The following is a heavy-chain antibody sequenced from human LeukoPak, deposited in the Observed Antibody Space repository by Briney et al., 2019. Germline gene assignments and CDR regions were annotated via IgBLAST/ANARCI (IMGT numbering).Heavy chain of an antibody. CDR3: TRDTDFGSPTHYFDH. V-gene: IGHV3-43*02. J-gene: IGHJ4*02. CDR1: GFTFDDYA. Sequence: PGGSLRLSCAASGFTFDDYAMHWVRQAPGKGLEWVSLISGEGHTTYYADSVRGRFTISRDNSKNSLFLEMKSLTTDDTAFYYCTRDTDFGSPTHYFDHWGQGTLVSVSS. CDR2: ISGEGHTT. D-gene: IGHD3-10*01.